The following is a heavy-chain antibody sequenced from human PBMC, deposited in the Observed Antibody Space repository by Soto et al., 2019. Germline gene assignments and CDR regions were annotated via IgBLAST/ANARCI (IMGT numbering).Heavy chain of an antibody. CDR3: AKDNYYDFWSGTYYFDY. J-gene: IGHJ4*02. V-gene: IGHV4-39*07. CDR2: IYYSGST. Sequence: SETLSLTCTVSGGSISSSSYYWGWIRQPPGKGLEWIGSIYYSGSTYYNPSLKSRVTISVDTSKNQFSLKLSSVTAADTAVYYCAKDNYYDFWSGTYYFDYWGQGTLVTVSS. CDR1: GGSISSSSYY. D-gene: IGHD3-3*01.